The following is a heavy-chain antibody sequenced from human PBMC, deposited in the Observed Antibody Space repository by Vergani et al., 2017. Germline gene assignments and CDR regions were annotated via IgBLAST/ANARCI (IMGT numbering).Heavy chain of an antibody. V-gene: IGHV3-21*01. CDR2: ISSSSSYI. CDR1: GFTFSSYS. CDR3: ARDLEYSSSSGRG. D-gene: IGHD6-6*01. J-gene: IGHJ4*02. Sequence: VQLVESGRGVVQPGRSLRLSCAASGFTFSSYSMNWVRQAPGQGLEWVSSISSSSSYIYYADSVKGRFTISRDNAKNSLYLQMNSLRAEDTAVYYCARDLEYSSSSGRGWGQGTLVTVSS.